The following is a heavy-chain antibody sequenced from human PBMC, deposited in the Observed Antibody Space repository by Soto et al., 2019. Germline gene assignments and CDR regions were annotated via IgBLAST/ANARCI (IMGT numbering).Heavy chain of an antibody. V-gene: IGHV3-72*01. CDR3: ARHQEGRSMVFYGMDV. CDR2: SRDKAQGYST. J-gene: IGHJ6*02. D-gene: IGHD3-10*01. Sequence: EVQLVESGGGLVQPGGSLRLSCAGSGFTLSDHYIDWVRQAPGKGLEWVGRSRDKAQGYSTAYAASVKGRFTTSRDESKNSVYLQMNSLKTEDTAVYYCARHQEGRSMVFYGMDVWGQGTTVTVSS. CDR1: GFTLSDHY.